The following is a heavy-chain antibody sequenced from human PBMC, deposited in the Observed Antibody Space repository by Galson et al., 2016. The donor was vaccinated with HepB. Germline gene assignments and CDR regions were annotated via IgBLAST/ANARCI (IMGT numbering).Heavy chain of an antibody. V-gene: IGHV4-59*01. CDR3: ATEHKYGGYEI. D-gene: IGHD5-12*01. Sequence: LRLSCAGSGFTFGDYAMSWFRQAPGKGLEWIGNIYHSGSTKYNPSLKSRVTISVDTSENQFSLKLNSVTTADTAVYYCATEHKYGGYEIWGQGTLVTVSS. J-gene: IGHJ4*02. CDR1: GFTFGDYA. CDR2: IYHSGST.